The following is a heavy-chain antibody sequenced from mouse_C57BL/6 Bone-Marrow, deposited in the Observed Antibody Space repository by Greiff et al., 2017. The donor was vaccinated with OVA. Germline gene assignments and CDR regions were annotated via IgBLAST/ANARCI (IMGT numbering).Heavy chain of an antibody. V-gene: IGHV1-4*01. D-gene: IGHD2-2*01. CDR2: INPSSGYT. J-gene: IGHJ2*01. CDR3: ARENGGYDEGDS. Sequence: QVQLQQSGAELARPGASVKMSCKASGYTFTSYTMHWVKQRPGQGLEWIGYINPSSGYTKYNQKFKDKATLTADKSSSTAYMQLSSLTSEDSAVYYCARENGGYDEGDSWGQGTTLTVSS. CDR1: GYTFTSYT.